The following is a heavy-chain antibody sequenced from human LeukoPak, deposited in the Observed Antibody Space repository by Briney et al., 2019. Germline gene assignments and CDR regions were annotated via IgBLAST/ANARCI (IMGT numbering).Heavy chain of an antibody. CDR1: GYTLTELS. D-gene: IGHD3-22*01. V-gene: IGHV1-24*01. J-gene: IGHJ4*02. CDR2: FDPEDGET. CDR3: ATGAMGDYYDSSGYYSFEY. Sequence: ASVTVSCKVSGYTLTELSMHWVRQAPGRGLEWMGGFDPEDGETIYAQKFQGRVTMTEDTSTDTAYMELSSLRSEDTAVYYCATGAMGDYYDSSGYYSFEYWGQGTLVTVSS.